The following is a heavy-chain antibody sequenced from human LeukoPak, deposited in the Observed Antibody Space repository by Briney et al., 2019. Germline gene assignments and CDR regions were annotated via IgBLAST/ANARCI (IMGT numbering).Heavy chain of an antibody. CDR1: GFTFSNHW. CDR3: ARHNNGWVEGDY. CDR2: IRQDGDQR. J-gene: IGHJ4*02. Sequence: GGSLRLSCVGSGFTFSNHWMTWVRQAPGKGLEWVANIRQDGDQRNYMDSVKGRFTISRDNAKNSLYLLMNSLRAEDTAIYYCARHNNGWVEGDYWGQGTLVLVSS. D-gene: IGHD6-19*01. V-gene: IGHV3-7*03.